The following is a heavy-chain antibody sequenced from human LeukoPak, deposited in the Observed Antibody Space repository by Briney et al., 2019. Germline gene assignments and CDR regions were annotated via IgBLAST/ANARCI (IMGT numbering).Heavy chain of an antibody. V-gene: IGHV1-46*01. Sequence: ASVKVSCKASGYTFTSYYMHWVRQAPGQGLEWMGIINPSGGSTSYAQKFQGRVTMTRDMSASTVYMELSSLRSEDTAVYYCASRGSSSSFDYWGQGTLVTVSS. D-gene: IGHD6-6*01. CDR2: INPSGGST. CDR3: ASRGSSSSFDY. CDR1: GYTFTSYY. J-gene: IGHJ4*02.